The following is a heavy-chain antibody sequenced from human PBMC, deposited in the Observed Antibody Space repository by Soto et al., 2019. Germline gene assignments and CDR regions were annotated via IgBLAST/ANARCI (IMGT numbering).Heavy chain of an antibody. Sequence: ASVKVSCKASGYTFTSYSMHWVRQAPGQGLEWMGIMNPSGGSTNYAQKFQGRVTMTRDTSTSTVYMELTSLRSEDTAMFYCARGGSMVVMTDGFDFWGQGTLVTVSS. D-gene: IGHD2-21*02. CDR3: ARGGSMVVMTDGFDF. J-gene: IGHJ4*02. CDR2: MNPSGGST. CDR1: GYTFTSYS. V-gene: IGHV1-46*01.